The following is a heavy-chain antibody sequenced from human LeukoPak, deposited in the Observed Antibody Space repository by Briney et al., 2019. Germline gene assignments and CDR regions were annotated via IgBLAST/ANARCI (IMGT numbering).Heavy chain of an antibody. CDR2: IKSKTDGGTT. CDR1: GFTFSNAW. D-gene: IGHD5-12*01. CDR3: TTDPTYVDIVATTLSYY. J-gene: IGHJ4*02. V-gene: IGHV3-15*01. Sequence: GGSLRLSCAASGFTFSNAWMSWVRQAPGKGLERVGRIKSKTDGGTTDYAAPVKGRFTISRDDSKNTLYLQMNSLKTEDTAVYYCTTDPTYVDIVATTLSYYWGQGTLVTVSS.